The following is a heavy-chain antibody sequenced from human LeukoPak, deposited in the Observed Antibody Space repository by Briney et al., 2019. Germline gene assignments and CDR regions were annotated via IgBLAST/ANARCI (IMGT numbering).Heavy chain of an antibody. J-gene: IGHJ5*02. Sequence: ASVKVSCKASGYTFTSYGISWVRQAPGQGLEWMGWISAYNGNTNYAQKLQGRVTMTTDTSTSTAYMELRSLRSDDTAVYYCARETYDILTGYYNLSWFDPWGQGTLVTVSS. CDR2: ISAYNGNT. D-gene: IGHD3-9*01. CDR3: ARETYDILTGYYNLSWFDP. V-gene: IGHV1-18*01. CDR1: GYTFTSYG.